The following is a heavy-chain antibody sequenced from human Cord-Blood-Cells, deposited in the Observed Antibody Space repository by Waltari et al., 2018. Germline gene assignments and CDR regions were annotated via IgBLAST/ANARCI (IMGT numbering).Heavy chain of an antibody. V-gene: IGHV1-3*01. CDR2: INAGNGNT. J-gene: IGHJ6*02. D-gene: IGHD3-22*01. Sequence: QVQLVQSGAEVKKPGASVKVSCKASGYTFTSYAMHWVRQAPGQRLEWMGWINAGNGNTKYSQKFQGRVTITRDTSASTAYMELSSLRSEDTAVYYCARAEITMIVVDYYYGMDVWGQGPRSPSP. CDR3: ARAEITMIVVDYYYGMDV. CDR1: GYTFTSYA.